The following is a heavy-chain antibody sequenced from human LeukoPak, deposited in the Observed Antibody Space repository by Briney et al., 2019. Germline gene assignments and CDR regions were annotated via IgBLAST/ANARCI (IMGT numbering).Heavy chain of an antibody. CDR1: GFTFSSYW. CDR3: ARDHPDIVATIPPY. Sequence: GGSLRLSCAASGFTFSSYWMHWVRQAPGKGLVWVSRINSDGSSTSYADSVKGRFTISRDNAKNTLYLQMNSLRAEDTAVFYCARDHPDIVATIPPYWGQGTLVTVSS. V-gene: IGHV3-74*01. J-gene: IGHJ4*02. D-gene: IGHD5-12*01. CDR2: INSDGSST.